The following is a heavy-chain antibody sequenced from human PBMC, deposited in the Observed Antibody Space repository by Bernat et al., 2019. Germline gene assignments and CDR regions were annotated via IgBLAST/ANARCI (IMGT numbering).Heavy chain of an antibody. J-gene: IGHJ6*02. CDR1: GFTFSSYG. Sequence: QVQLVESGGGVVQPGRSLRLSCAASGFTFSSYGMHWVRQAPGKGLGWVAVIWYDGSNKYYADSVKGRFTISRDNSKNTLYLQMNSLRAEDTAVYYCARAGGVRDYYYYYGMDVWGQGTTVTVSS. V-gene: IGHV3-33*01. CDR2: IWYDGSNK. CDR3: ARAGGVRDYYYYYGMDV. D-gene: IGHD2-8*02.